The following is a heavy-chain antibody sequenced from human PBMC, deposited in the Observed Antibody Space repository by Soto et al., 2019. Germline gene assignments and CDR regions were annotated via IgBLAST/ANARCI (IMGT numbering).Heavy chain of an antibody. D-gene: IGHD4-17*01. CDR2: IYSGGST. CDR1: GFTVSSNY. Sequence: EVQLVESGGGLVQPGGSLRLSCAASGFTVSSNYMSWVRQAPGKGLEWVSVIYSGGSTYNADSVKGRFTIFRNNSKNTLYLQKNSLRAEDTAVYYFGALRPFYYYYYYMDVWGKGTTVTVSS. J-gene: IGHJ6*03. CDR3: GALRPFYYYYYYMDV. V-gene: IGHV3-53*04.